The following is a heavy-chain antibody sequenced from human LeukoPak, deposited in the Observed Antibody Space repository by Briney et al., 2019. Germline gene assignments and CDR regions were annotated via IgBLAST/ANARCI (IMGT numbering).Heavy chain of an antibody. J-gene: IGHJ4*02. CDR3: AKEALGVWFGQLFNFDY. CDR1: GFTFDDYA. V-gene: IGHV3-23*01. Sequence: SGRSLRLSCAASGFTFDDYAMSWVRQAPGKGLEWVSSISGSGGTTYYADSVKDRFTISRDNSKNTLYLQMNSLRADDTAVYYCAKEALGVWFGQLFNFDYWGQGTLVTVSS. CDR2: ISGSGGTT. D-gene: IGHD3-10*01.